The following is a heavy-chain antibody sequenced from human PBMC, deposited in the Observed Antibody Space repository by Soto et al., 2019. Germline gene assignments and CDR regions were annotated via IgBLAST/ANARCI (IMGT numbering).Heavy chain of an antibody. CDR1: GGTFSSYR. CDR2: IVPIYRTA. CDR3: VRDSGAKLSSS. D-gene: IGHD6-13*01. Sequence: SVRASCKASGGTFSSYRINWVRQAPGQGLEWVGWIVPIYRTADYAQKFQGRVTITADESARSSYMELRSLKSQDTAVYSGVRDSGAKLSSSWGRGTLVTVSS. J-gene: IGHJ4*02. V-gene: IGHV1-69*13.